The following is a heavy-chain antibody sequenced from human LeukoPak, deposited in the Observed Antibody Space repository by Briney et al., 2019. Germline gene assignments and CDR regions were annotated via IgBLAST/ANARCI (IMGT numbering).Heavy chain of an antibody. CDR1: GYSISSSYY. CDR2: IYHSGST. V-gene: IGHV4-38-2*02. Sequence: SETLSLTCTVSGYSISSSYYWGWIRQPPGKGLEWIGSIYHSGSTYHNPSLKSRVTISVDTSKNQFSLKLSSVTAADTAVYYCARTGADDILTGYFPFDYWGQGTLVTVSS. D-gene: IGHD3-9*01. J-gene: IGHJ4*02. CDR3: ARTGADDILTGYFPFDY.